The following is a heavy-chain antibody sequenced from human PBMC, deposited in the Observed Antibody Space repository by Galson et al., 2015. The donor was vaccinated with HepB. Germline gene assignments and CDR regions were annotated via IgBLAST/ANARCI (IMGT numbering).Heavy chain of an antibody. V-gene: IGHV4-4*07. CDR2: IYTSGST. J-gene: IGHJ5*02. Sequence: SETLSLTCTVSGGSISSYYWSWIRQPAGKGLEWIGRIYTSGSTNYNPSLKSRVTMSVDTSKNQFSLKLSSVTAADTAVYYCARDNEEMATGTDWFDPWGQGTLVTVSS. D-gene: IGHD5-24*01. CDR1: GGSISSYY. CDR3: ARDNEEMATGTDWFDP.